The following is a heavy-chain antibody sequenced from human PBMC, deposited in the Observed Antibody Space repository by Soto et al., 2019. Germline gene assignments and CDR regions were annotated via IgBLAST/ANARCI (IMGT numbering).Heavy chain of an antibody. V-gene: IGHV4-34*01. Sequence: PSETLSLTCTVSGGSISSYYWSWIRQPPGKGLEWIGEINHSGSTNYNPSLKSRVTISVDTSKNQFSLKLSSVTAADTAVYYCARGGTYDSSGYYSLWGYYYYYGMDVWGQGTTVTVSS. D-gene: IGHD3-22*01. CDR1: GGSISSYY. CDR2: INHSGST. CDR3: ARGGTYDSSGYYSLWGYYYYYGMDV. J-gene: IGHJ6*02.